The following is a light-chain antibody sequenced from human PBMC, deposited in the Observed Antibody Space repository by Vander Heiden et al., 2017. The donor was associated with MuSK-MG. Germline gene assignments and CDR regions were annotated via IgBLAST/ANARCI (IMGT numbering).Light chain of an antibody. Sequence: SSELTQYPAVSVALGQTVRITCQGDSLRSYYASWYQQKPGQAPVLVIYGKTNRPSGIPDRFSGSSSGNTASLTITGAQAEDEADYDCNSRDSSGNHNVVFGGGTKLTVL. CDR2: GKT. J-gene: IGLJ2*01. V-gene: IGLV3-19*01. CDR1: SLRSYY. CDR3: NSRDSSGNHNVV.